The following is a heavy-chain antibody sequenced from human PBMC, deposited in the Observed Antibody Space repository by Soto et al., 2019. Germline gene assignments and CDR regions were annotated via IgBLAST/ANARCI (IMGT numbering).Heavy chain of an antibody. D-gene: IGHD3-22*01. CDR3: ARGGTFAYDTSGYSVY. Sequence: ASVKVSCKTSGYTFSAYYMHGVREAPGQGLEWMGWINPKSGGTLYAQKFQGRVTMTRDTSISTAYMELGRLRSDDTAVYYCARGGTFAYDTSGYSVYWGQGTLVTVSS. CDR2: INPKSGGT. J-gene: IGHJ4*02. V-gene: IGHV1-2*02. CDR1: GYTFSAYY.